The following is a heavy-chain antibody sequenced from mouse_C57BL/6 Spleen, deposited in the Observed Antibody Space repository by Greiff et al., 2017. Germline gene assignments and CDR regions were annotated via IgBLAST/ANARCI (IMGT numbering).Heavy chain of an antibody. J-gene: IGHJ4*01. Sequence: QVQLKESGPGLVAPSQCLSITCTVSGFSLTSYAISWVRQPPGKGLEWLGVIWTSGGTNYNSALKYRLSISKDNSKSQVYLKMNSLQTDDTARYYCARNGTGAMDYWGQGTSVTVSS. D-gene: IGHD4-1*01. CDR1: GFSLTSYA. V-gene: IGHV2-9-1*01. CDR2: IWTSGGT. CDR3: ARNGTGAMDY.